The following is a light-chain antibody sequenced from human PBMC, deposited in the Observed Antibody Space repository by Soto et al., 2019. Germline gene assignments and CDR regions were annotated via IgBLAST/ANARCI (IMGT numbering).Light chain of an antibody. V-gene: IGKV3-11*01. CDR1: QFLSSY. CDR2: DTS. Sequence: VRTQSKASMSLSPPEDSTLSCRASQFLSSYLAWYQQKPGQPPRLLIYDTSNRATGIPARFSGCRSGTDLTLTVRRLQPEDFGVYFCHERNKFGQGTRLEIK. CDR3: HERNK. J-gene: IGKJ5*01.